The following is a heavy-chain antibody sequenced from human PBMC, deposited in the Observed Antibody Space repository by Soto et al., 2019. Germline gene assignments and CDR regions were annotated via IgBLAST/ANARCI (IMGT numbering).Heavy chain of an antibody. CDR1: GGSISSGGYS. J-gene: IGHJ6*02. CDR2: IYHSGST. Sequence: SETLSLTCAVSGGSISSGGYSWSWIPQPPGKGLEWIGYIYHSGSTYYNPSLKSRVTISVDRSKNQFSLKLSSVTAADTAVYYCARGPGIAAAGTTFFYYYYGMDVWGQGTTVT. CDR3: ARGPGIAAAGTTFFYYYYGMDV. V-gene: IGHV4-30-2*01. D-gene: IGHD6-13*01.